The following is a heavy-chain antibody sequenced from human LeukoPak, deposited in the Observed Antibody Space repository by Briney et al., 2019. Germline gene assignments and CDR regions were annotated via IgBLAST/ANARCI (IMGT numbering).Heavy chain of an antibody. CDR2: ISGSGDST. D-gene: IGHD1-1*01. Sequence: ETLSLTCTISAGSISNYYWSWVRQAPGKGLEWVSLISGSGDSTYYADSVKGRFTISRDTSKNTLYLQMNSLRAEDTAVYHCAKTYNWYYFDYWGQGTLVTVSS. CDR3: AKTYNWYYFDY. V-gene: IGHV3-23*01. CDR1: AGSISNYY. J-gene: IGHJ4*02.